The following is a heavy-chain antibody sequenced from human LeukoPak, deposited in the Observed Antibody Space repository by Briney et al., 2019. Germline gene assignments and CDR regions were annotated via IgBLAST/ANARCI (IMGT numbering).Heavy chain of an antibody. CDR2: INPNSGGT. CDR1: GYTFTSYG. J-gene: IGHJ5*02. V-gene: IGHV1-2*02. CDR3: ARSMVRGVMGTYNWFDP. D-gene: IGHD3-10*01. Sequence: ASVKVSCKASGYTFTSYGISWVRQAPGQGLEWMGWINPNSGGTNYAQKFQGRVTMTRDTSISTAYMELSRLRSDNTAVYYCARSMVRGVMGTYNWFDPWGQGTLVTVSS.